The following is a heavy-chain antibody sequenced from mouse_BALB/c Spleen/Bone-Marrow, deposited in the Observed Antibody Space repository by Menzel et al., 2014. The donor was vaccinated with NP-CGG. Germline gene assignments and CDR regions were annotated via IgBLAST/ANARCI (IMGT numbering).Heavy chain of an antibody. V-gene: IGHV1-54*01. CDR3: ARDGSWFPC. J-gene: IGHJ3*01. D-gene: IGHD2-3*01. CDR1: GYAFXNYW. CDR2: INPGSGGA. Sequence: QVQLKQSGAELVRPGTSVKVSCKASGYAFXNYWIEWVKQRPGQGLEWIGVINPGSGGAKYNEKFKAKVTLTADKSSSTAYMQLSSLTSDDSAVYFCARDGSWFPCWGQGTPVTVSA.